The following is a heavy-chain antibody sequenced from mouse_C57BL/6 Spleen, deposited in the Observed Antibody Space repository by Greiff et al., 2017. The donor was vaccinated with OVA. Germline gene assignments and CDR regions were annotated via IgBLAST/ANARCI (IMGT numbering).Heavy chain of an antibody. CDR3: ARSRDYGYDGAWFAY. CDR1: GYAFTNYL. CDR2: INPGSGGT. D-gene: IGHD2-2*01. J-gene: IGHJ3*01. Sequence: VQLQQSGAELVRPGTSVKVSCKASGYAFTNYLIEWVKQRPGQGLEWIGVINPGSGGTNYNEKFKGKATLTADKSSSTAYMQLSSLTSEDSAVYFCARSRDYGYDGAWFAYWGQGTLVTVSA. V-gene: IGHV1-54*01.